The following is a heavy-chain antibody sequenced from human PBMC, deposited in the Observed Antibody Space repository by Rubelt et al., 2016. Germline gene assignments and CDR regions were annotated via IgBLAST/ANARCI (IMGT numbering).Heavy chain of an antibody. D-gene: IGHD1-26*01. V-gene: IGHV3-33*01. J-gene: IGHJ4*02. Sequence: GFTFSSYGMHWVRQAPGKGLEWVAVIWYDGSNKYYADSVKGRFTISRDNSKNTLYLQMNSLRAEDTAVYYCARDLSDSGRYHHFDYWGQGTLVTASS. CDR1: GFTFSSYG. CDR2: IWYDGSNK. CDR3: ARDLSDSGRYHHFDY.